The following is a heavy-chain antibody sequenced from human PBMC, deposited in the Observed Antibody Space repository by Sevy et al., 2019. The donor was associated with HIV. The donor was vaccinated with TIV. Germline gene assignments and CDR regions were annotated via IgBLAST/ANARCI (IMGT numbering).Heavy chain of an antibody. V-gene: IGHV3-23*01. D-gene: IGHD3-22*01. CDR3: AKDSYFDNTVFDY. CDR1: GFTLNNYA. J-gene: IGHJ4*02. CDR2: ISGSGGST. Sequence: GGSLILSCAASGFTLNNYAMNWVRQAPGKGLEWVSGISGSGGSTYYADSVKGRFTISRDNSKNTLYLQMSSLRVEDTAVYYCAKDSYFDNTVFDYWGQGTLVTVSS.